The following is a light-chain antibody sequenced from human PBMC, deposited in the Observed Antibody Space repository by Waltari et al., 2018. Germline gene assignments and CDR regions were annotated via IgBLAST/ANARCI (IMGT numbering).Light chain of an antibody. CDR1: SSAFGNYNH. J-gene: IGLJ3*02. V-gene: IGLV2-14*01. Sequence: QSALTQPASVSGSPGQSITISCTGTSSAFGNYNHVSRLQQHPDKAPKLILYEVRYRPSGVSDRFSGTKSAHTASLTISALQAEDEAHYYCSSVPSTTTWVFGGGTKLTVL. CDR3: SSVPSTTTWV. CDR2: EVR.